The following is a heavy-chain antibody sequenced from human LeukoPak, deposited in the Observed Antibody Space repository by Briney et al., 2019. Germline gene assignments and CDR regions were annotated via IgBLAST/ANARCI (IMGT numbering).Heavy chain of an antibody. D-gene: IGHD3-22*01. CDR2: ISSSSNYI. CDR3: ARVDSRLFYYYYMDV. V-gene: IGHV3-21*01. CDR1: GLTFSSYN. J-gene: IGHJ6*03. Sequence: SGGSLRLSCVASGLTFSSYNMNWVRQAPGKGLEWVSFISSSSNYIYYADSVKGRFTISRDNAKNSLYLQMNSLRAEDTAVYYCARVDSRLFYYYYMDVWGKGTTVTISS.